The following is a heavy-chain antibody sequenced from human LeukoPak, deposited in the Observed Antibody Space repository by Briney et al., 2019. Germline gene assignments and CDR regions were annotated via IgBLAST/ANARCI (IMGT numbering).Heavy chain of an antibody. D-gene: IGHD2-2*01. V-gene: IGHV3-30*18. Sequence: HSGGSLRLSCAASGFTFNSYGMHWVRQAPGKGLEWVAVISYDGSNKYYADSVKGRFTISRDNSKNTLYLQMNSLRAEDTAVYYCAKGGRDIVVVPADYWGQGTLVTVSS. J-gene: IGHJ4*02. CDR2: ISYDGSNK. CDR3: AKGGRDIVVVPADY. CDR1: GFTFNSYG.